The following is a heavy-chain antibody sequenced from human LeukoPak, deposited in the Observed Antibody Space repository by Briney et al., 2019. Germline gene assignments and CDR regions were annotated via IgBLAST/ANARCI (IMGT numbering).Heavy chain of an antibody. CDR3: ARGGYDFWSGYPHFDY. Sequence: SETLSLTCTVSGGSISSYYWSWIRQPGGKGLEWIGYIYYSGSTNYNPSLKSRVTISVDTSKNQFSLKLSSVTAADTAAYYCARGGYDFWSGYPHFDYWGQGTLVTVSS. J-gene: IGHJ4*02. CDR2: IYYSGST. CDR1: GGSISSYY. V-gene: IGHV4-59*01. D-gene: IGHD3-3*01.